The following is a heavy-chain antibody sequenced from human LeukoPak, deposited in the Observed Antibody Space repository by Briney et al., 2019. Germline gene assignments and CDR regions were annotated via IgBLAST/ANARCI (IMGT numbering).Heavy chain of an antibody. D-gene: IGHD3-22*01. CDR1: GGTFSNYA. V-gene: IGHV1-69*06. Sequence: SVKVACKASGGTFSNYAINWVRQAPGQGLEWMGGIIPIFGTANYAQKFQGRVTITADKSTSTVYMELNSLKSEDTAVYHCARGWDYDSGGRPTAYVYWGQGTLVTVSS. CDR3: ARGWDYDSGGRPTAYVY. CDR2: IIPIFGTA. J-gene: IGHJ4*02.